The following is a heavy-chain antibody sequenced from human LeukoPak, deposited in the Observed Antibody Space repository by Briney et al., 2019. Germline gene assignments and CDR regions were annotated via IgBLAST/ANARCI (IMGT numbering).Heavy chain of an antibody. CDR3: SKVGIDGSYWWFPMDV. D-gene: IGHD2-8*02. V-gene: IGHV3-23*01. Sequence: GGSLRLSCAASGFTFSSYAMSWVRQAPGKGLEWVSAISGSGGSTYYADSVKGRFTISRDNSKNTLYLQMNSLRSEDTAVYYCSKVGIDGSYWWFPMDVWGKGTTVTVSS. CDR1: GFTFSSYA. J-gene: IGHJ6*03. CDR2: ISGSGGST.